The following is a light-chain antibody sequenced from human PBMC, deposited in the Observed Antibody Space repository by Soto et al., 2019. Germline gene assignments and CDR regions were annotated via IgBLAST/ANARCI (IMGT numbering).Light chain of an antibody. CDR1: SSNIGSNT. CDR2: SNN. CDR3: AAWDDSLNGYV. V-gene: IGLV1-44*01. Sequence: QSVLTQPPSASGTPGQRVTISCSGSSSNIGSNTVSWYQHLPGTAPTLLIYSNNQRPSGVPDRFSGSKSGTSASLAISGLQSEDEADYHCAAWDDSLNGYVFGTGTKVTVL. J-gene: IGLJ1*01.